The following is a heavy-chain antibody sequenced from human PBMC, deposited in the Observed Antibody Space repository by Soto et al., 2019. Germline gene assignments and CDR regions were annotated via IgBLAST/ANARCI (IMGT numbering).Heavy chain of an antibody. CDR3: AHRLVNASAWFDP. CDR1: GFSLTTSGVG. J-gene: IGHJ5*02. V-gene: IGHV2-5*02. D-gene: IGHD6-6*01. CDR2: IYWDDDN. Sequence: QIPLKESGPTLVKPTQTLTLTCTFSGFSLTTSGVGVGWFRQPPGKALEWLALIYWDDDNRYRPSLRSRLTITKDTRKNQVVLTLTNVHPVDTATYYFAHRLVNASAWFDPWGQGTLVTVCS.